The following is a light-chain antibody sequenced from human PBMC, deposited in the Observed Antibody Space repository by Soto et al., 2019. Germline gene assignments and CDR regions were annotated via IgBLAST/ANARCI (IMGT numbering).Light chain of an antibody. CDR3: QQYSSLHVA. CDR2: GAS. J-gene: IGKJ1*01. V-gene: IGKV3-15*01. Sequence: EIVMTQSPATLSVSPGEGATRSCRASQSVSSNFAWYQQKPGQAPRLLIYGASTRATGIPARFSGSGSGTEFTLTISSLQPDDIATYYCQQYSSLHVAFGQGTKVDIK. CDR1: QSVSSN.